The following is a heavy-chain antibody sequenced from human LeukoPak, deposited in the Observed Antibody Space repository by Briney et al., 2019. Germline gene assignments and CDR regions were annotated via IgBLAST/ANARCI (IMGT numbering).Heavy chain of an antibody. CDR2: LIAIFGTA. J-gene: IGHJ6*02. V-gene: IGHV1-69*01. CDR1: AGTFSSYA. D-gene: IGHD3-9*01. CDR3: ARASMGELRYFDWLLYLGHYYYYYGMDV. Sequence: SVKVSCKASAGTFSSYAIGWVRQGPGQGLEWMGGLIAIFGTANYAQKFQGRVPITADESTSTAYMEQSSLRSEDTGVYYCARASMGELRYFDWLLYLGHYYYYYGMDVWGQGTTVTVSS.